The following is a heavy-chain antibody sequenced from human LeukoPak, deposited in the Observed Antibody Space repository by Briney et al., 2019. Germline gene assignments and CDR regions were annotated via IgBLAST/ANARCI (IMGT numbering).Heavy chain of an antibody. D-gene: IGHD3-10*01. CDR2: IIPIFGTA. J-gene: IGHJ5*02. V-gene: IGHV1-69*06. CDR1: GGTFSSYA. Sequence: SVEVSCKASGGTFSSYAISWVRQAPGQGHEWMGGIIPIFGTANYAQQFQGRGTITADKSTSTAYMELSSLRSEDTAVYYCARVLGSTVVRGVINWFDPWGQGNLVTVSS. CDR3: ARVLGSTVVRGVINWFDP.